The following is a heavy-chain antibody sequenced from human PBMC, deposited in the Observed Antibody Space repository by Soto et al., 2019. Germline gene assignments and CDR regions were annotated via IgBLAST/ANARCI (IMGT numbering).Heavy chain of an antibody. CDR2: IDWDDDK. V-gene: IGHV2-70*11. CDR1: GFSLSTSGMC. CDR3: ARDYGGNSSYYYYGMDV. J-gene: IGHJ6*02. Sequence: SGPTLVNPTQTLTLTCTFSGFSLSTSGMCVSWIRQPPGKALEWLARIDWDDDKYYSTSLKTRLTISKDTSKNQVVLTMTNMDPVDTATYYCARDYGGNSSYYYYGMDVWGQGTTVTVSS. D-gene: IGHD4-17*01.